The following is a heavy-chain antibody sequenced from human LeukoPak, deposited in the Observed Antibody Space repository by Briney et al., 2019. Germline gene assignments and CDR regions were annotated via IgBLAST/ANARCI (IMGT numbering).Heavy chain of an antibody. Sequence: GGSLRLSCAASGFSVSSNYMTWVRQPPGKGLEWVSVMYSGGGTYYADSVKGRFTISRDNSKNTMFMQMSSLGVVDTAIYYCVRTIWFGDQSRPRPARFDSWGQGTLVTVSS. CDR3: VRTIWFGDQSRPRPARFDS. D-gene: IGHD3-10*01. CDR2: MYSGGGT. J-gene: IGHJ5*01. CDR1: GFSVSSNY. V-gene: IGHV3-53*01.